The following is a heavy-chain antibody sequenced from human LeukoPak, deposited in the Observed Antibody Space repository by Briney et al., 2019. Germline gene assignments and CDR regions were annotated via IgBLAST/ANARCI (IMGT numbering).Heavy chain of an antibody. Sequence: SETLSLTCTVSGGSISDSNYCWGWIRRPPGKGLEWIGSIFYSGSTYYNPSLKSRVTISVDTSKNQFSLKLTSVTAADTAVYYCARLQCSASWSSFDYWGQGTLVTVST. CDR2: IFYSGST. J-gene: IGHJ4*02. CDR1: GGSISDSNYC. CDR3: ARLQCSASWSSFDY. D-gene: IGHD2-2*01. V-gene: IGHV4-39*01.